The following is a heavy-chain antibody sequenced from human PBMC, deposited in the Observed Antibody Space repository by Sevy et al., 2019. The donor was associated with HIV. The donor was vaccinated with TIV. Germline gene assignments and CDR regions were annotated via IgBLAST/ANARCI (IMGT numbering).Heavy chain of an antibody. Sequence: ASVKVSCTASGCTFTNNDIIWVRQATGQGLEWMGGMNPNSADTGYVLKFQGRVTLTNNPSSSTAYMELGSLTSEDTAVYYCARVSPCGGDCYYFDFWGHGTLLTVSS. J-gene: IGHJ4*01. D-gene: IGHD2-21*02. CDR1: GCTFTNND. CDR3: ARVSPCGGDCYYFDF. CDR2: MNPNSADT. V-gene: IGHV1-8*01.